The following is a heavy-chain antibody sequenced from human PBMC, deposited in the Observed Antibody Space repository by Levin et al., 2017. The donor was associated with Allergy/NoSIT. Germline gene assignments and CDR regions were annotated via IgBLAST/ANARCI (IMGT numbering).Heavy chain of an antibody. CDR2: IYSGGST. CDR1: GFTVSSNY. CDR3: ARDSSYGSSWSH. Sequence: PGGSLRLSCAASGFTVSSNYMSWVRQAPGKGLEWVSVIYSGGSTDYADSVKGRFTISRDNSKNTLYLQMNSLRAGDTAVYYCARDSSYGSSWSHWGQGTLVTVSS. V-gene: IGHV3-53*01. D-gene: IGHD6-13*01. J-gene: IGHJ4*02.